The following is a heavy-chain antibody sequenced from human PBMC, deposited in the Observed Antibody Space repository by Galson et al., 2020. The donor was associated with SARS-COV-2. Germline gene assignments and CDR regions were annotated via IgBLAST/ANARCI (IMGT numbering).Heavy chain of an antibody. V-gene: IGHV4-30-2*01. CDR1: GGSISSGGYS. Sequence: SQTLSLTCAVSGGSISSGGYSWSWIRQPPGKGLEWIGYMYDGGTTYYNPSLKSRVTISVDRSKNQFSLKLSSVTAADTAVYYCARGKLTEGLTPFDYWGQGTLVTVSS. CDR2: MYDGGTT. CDR3: ARGKLTEGLTPFDY. D-gene: IGHD3-9*01. J-gene: IGHJ4*02.